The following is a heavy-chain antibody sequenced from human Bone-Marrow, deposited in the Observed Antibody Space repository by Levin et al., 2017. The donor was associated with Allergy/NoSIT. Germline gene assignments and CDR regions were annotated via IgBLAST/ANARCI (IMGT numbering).Heavy chain of an antibody. Sequence: SETLSLTCTVSGGSISSYYWSWIRQPPGKGLEWIGYIYYSGSTNYNPPLKSRVTMSVDTSRNQFSLKLSSVTAADTAVYYCARVGAAAGYYFDYWGQGTLVTVSS. CDR1: GGSISSYY. V-gene: IGHV4-59*01. J-gene: IGHJ4*02. CDR2: IYYSGST. D-gene: IGHD6-13*01. CDR3: ARVGAAAGYYFDY.